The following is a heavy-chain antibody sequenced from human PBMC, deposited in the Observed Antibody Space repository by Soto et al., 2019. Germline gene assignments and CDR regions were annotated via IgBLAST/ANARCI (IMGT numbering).Heavy chain of an antibody. J-gene: IGHJ6*02. D-gene: IGHD3-10*01. CDR3: ARDLGGLPSSSGSYNGLDV. CDR2: IYYSGST. V-gene: IGHV4-31*03. CDR1: GGSLNSRGYY. Sequence: SETLSLTCTVSGGSLNSRGYYWGWIRQLPGKGLEWIGYIYYSGSTYYNPSLRSRVTMSVDTSKNQFSLKLRSVTAADTAVYYCARDLGGLPSSSGSYNGLDVWGQGTTVTVSS.